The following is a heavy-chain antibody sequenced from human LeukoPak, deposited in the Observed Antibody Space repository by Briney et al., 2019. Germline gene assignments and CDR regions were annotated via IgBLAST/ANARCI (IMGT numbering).Heavy chain of an antibody. Sequence: GGSLRLSCAASGFTFSSYAMSWVRQAPGKGLEWVSAISGSGGSTYYADSVKGRFTISRDNSKNTLYLQMNSLRAEDTAVYYCASGYSSGWYYGNWLDPWGQGTLVTVSS. V-gene: IGHV3-23*01. CDR2: ISGSGGST. J-gene: IGHJ5*02. CDR1: GFTFSSYA. CDR3: ASGYSSGWYYGNWLDP. D-gene: IGHD6-19*01.